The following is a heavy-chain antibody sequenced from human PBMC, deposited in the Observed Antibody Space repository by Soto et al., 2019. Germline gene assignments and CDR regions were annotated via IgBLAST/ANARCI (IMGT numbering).Heavy chain of an antibody. D-gene: IGHD1-26*01. V-gene: IGHV1-69*01. CDR1: GGTFSSYA. CDR2: IIPIFGTA. CDR3: AAMGGSYSGGKDAFDI. Sequence: QVQLVQSGAEVKKPGSSVKVSCKASGGTFSSYAISWVRQAPGQGLEWVGGIIPIFGTANYAQKFQGRVTITADESTSTAYMELSSLRSEDTAVYYCAAMGGSYSGGKDAFDIWGQGTMVTVSS. J-gene: IGHJ3*02.